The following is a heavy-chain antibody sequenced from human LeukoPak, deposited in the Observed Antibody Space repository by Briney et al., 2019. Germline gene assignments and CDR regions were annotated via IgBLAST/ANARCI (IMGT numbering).Heavy chain of an antibody. J-gene: IGHJ4*02. V-gene: IGHV2-5*02. CDR1: GFSLSTDGVG. CDR2: VYWDDDK. D-gene: IGHD3-22*01. Sequence: SGPTLVQPTQTLTMTCSFSGFSLSTDGVGVGWIRQPPGKALEWLAIVYWDDDKRYSPSLKSRLTGTKDTSRNQVVLTMTNMDPVDTATYFCAHTYRYHYNLGGYYYFNYWGQGTLVTVSS. CDR3: AHTYRYHYNLGGYYYFNY.